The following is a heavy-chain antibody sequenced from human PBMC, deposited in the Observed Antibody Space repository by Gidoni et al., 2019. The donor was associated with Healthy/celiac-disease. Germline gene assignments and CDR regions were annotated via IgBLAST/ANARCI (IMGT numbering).Heavy chain of an antibody. Sequence: QVQLVQSGAEVKKSGASVKVSCTASGYTFTSYYMHWVRQAPGQGFEWMGIINPSGGSTSYAQKFQGRVTMTRDTSTCTVYMELSSLRSEDTAVYYCASTVLLWFGEYPDYYGMDVWGQGTTVTVSS. CDR2: INPSGGST. J-gene: IGHJ6*02. D-gene: IGHD3-10*01. CDR3: ASTVLLWFGEYPDYYGMDV. CDR1: GYTFTSYY. V-gene: IGHV1-46*01.